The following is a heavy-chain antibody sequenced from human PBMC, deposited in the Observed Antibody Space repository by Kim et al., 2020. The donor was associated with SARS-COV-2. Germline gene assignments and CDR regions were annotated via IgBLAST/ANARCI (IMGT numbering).Heavy chain of an antibody. D-gene: IGHD3-10*01. CDR2: IYSGSI. Sequence: SETLSLTCTVSGGSISTYYWSWIRQPPGKGLEWIGYIYSGSIDCNPSLKSRVAISVDTSKNHFALDLTSVTAADTAVYYCARTMYYASGAFYYYAMDVWGQGTTVTVSS. V-gene: IGHV4-4*09. CDR3: ARTMYYASGAFYYYAMDV. J-gene: IGHJ6*02. CDR1: GGSISTYY.